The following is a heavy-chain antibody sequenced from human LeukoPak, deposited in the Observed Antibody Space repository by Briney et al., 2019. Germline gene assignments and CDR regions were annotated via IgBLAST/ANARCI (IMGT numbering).Heavy chain of an antibody. CDR1: GGSISSYY. J-gene: IGHJ5*02. D-gene: IGHD6-6*01. Sequence: SETLSLTCTVSGGSISSYYWSWIRQPPGKGLEWIGYIYYSGSTNYNPSLKSRVTISVDTSKNQFSLKLSSVTAADTAVYYCARPAARPQDWFDPWGQGTLVTVSS. V-gene: IGHV4-59*01. CDR2: IYYSGST. CDR3: ARPAARPQDWFDP.